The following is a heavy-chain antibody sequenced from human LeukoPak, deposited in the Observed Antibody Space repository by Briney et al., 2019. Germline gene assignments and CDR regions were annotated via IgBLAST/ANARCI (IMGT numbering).Heavy chain of an antibody. CDR1: GFTFSNYG. J-gene: IGHJ3*01. D-gene: IGHD6-19*01. Sequence: QPGGSLRLSCAASGFTFSNYGIHWVRQAPGKGLDWVTFIRYDGSNKYYADSVKGRFTISRDNSKNTPYLQMNGLRPEDTAVYYCAKELGWLVGPFDVWGQGIMVTVSS. CDR2: IRYDGSNK. V-gene: IGHV3-30*02. CDR3: AKELGWLVGPFDV.